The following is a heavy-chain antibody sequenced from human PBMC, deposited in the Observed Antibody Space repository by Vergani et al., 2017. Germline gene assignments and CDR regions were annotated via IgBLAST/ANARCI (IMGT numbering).Heavy chain of an antibody. CDR1: GFTFSDYY. D-gene: IGHD2-21*02. Sequence: QVQLVESGGGLVKPGGSLRLSCAASGFTFSDYYMSWIRQAPGKGLEWVSYISSSSSYTNYADSVKGRFTISRDNAKNSLYLQMNSLRAEDTAVYYCARDRAVAAIAQVVDYWGQGTLVTVSS. J-gene: IGHJ4*02. CDR3: ARDRAVAAIAQVVDY. CDR2: ISSSSSYT. V-gene: IGHV3-11*05.